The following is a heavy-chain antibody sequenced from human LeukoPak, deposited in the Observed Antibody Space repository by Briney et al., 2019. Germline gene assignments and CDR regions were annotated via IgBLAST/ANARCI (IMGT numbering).Heavy chain of an antibody. J-gene: IGHJ5*02. CDR2: IFHTGSS. V-gene: IGHV4-38-2*02. Sequence: SETLSLTCTVSDYSISSCYFWTWIRQPPGKGLEWIGSIFHTGSSYYNPSLKSPVAISVDTSKNQFSLELSSVTAADTAVYYCARDLGLTISDNWFDPWGQGTLVTVSS. D-gene: IGHD3-3*01. CDR1: DYSISSCYF. CDR3: ARDLGLTISDNWFDP.